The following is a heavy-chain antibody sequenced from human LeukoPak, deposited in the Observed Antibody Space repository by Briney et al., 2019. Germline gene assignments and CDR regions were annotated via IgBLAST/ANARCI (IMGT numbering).Heavy chain of an antibody. V-gene: IGHV3-7*04. CDR3: ARDYYGSGWYGDY. Sequence: TGGSLRLSCAASGFTFGIYWMSWVRQAPGKGLEWVANIKQDGSEKFYVDSVKGRFTLSRDNAKNSLFLQMNSLRAEDTAVYYCARDYYGSGWYGDYWGQGTLVTASS. J-gene: IGHJ4*02. CDR1: GFTFGIYW. CDR2: IKQDGSEK. D-gene: IGHD6-19*01.